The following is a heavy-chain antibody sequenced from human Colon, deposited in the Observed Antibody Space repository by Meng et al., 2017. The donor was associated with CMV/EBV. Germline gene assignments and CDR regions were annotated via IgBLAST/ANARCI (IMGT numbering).Heavy chain of an antibody. CDR1: GFTFSTSW. CDR2: IKQDGSEK. D-gene: IGHD2-8*01. Sequence: GESLKISCAASGFTFSTSWMTWVRQAPGKGLEWVANIKQDGSEKYYVDSVKGRFTISRDNAKNSLFLQMSSLRVEDSGLYYCARDQDFTNTVWGQGTLVTVSS. CDR3: ARDQDFTNTV. V-gene: IGHV3-7*01. J-gene: IGHJ4*02.